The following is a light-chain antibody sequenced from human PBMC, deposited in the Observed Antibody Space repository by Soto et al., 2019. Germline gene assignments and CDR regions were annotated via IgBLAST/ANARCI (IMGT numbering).Light chain of an antibody. Sequence: QSALTQPASVSGSPGQSITISCTGTSSDVGSYNLGSWYQQHPGNAPKLMIYEGSKRPSGVSNRFFGSKSGNTASLTISGLQAEDEADYYCCSFARGSTLVFGGGTKLTVL. CDR2: EGS. CDR1: SSDVGSYNL. V-gene: IGLV2-23*01. CDR3: CSFARGSTLV. J-gene: IGLJ3*02.